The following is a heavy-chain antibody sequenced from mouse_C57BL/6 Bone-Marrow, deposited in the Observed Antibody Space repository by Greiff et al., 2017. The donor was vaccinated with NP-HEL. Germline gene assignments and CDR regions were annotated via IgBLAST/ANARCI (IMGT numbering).Heavy chain of an antibody. CDR2: IDPENGDT. J-gene: IGHJ1*03. CDR1: GFNIKDDY. V-gene: IGHV14-4*01. D-gene: IGHD1-1*01. CDR3: TTATSYWYFDV. Sequence: EVQLQQSGAELVRPGASVKLSCTASGFNIKDDYMHWVKQRPEQGLEWIGLIDPENGDTEYASKFQGKATITADTSSNTAYLQLSSLTSEDTAVYYCTTATSYWYFDVWGTGTTVTVSS.